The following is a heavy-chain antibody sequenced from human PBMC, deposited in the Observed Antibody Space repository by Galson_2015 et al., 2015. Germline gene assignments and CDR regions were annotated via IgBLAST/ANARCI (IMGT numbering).Heavy chain of an antibody. CDR2: INHSGST. CDR3: ARSGPGAGGENY. CDR1: GGSFSGYY. J-gene: IGHJ4*02. V-gene: IGHV4-34*01. Sequence: SETLSLTCAVYGGSFSGYYWSWIRQPPGKGLEWIGEINHSGSTNYNPSLESRVTISVDTSKNQFSLKLSSVTAADTAVYYCARSGPGAGGENYWGQGTLVTVSS. D-gene: IGHD2-21*01.